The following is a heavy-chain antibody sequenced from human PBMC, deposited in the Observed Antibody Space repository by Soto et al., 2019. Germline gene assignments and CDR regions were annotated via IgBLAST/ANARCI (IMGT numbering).Heavy chain of an antibody. Sequence: GASVKVSCKASGYTFTSYGISWVRQAPGQGLEWMGWISAYNGNTNYAQKLQGRVTMTTDTSTSTAYMELRSLRSDDTAVYYCARYLSSSWYWGNNWFDPWGQGTLVTVSS. D-gene: IGHD6-13*01. J-gene: IGHJ5*02. CDR3: ARYLSSSWYWGNNWFDP. CDR2: ISAYNGNT. CDR1: GYTFTSYG. V-gene: IGHV1-18*04.